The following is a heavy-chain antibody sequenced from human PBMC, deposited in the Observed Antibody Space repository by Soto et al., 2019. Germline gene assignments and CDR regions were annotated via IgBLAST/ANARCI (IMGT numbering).Heavy chain of an antibody. CDR2: ISSSSSYI. CDR3: ASWALNGGWNYFDY. J-gene: IGHJ4*02. V-gene: IGHV3-21*01. D-gene: IGHD7-27*01. Sequence: EVQLVESGGGLVKPGGSLRLSCAASGFTFSSYSMNWVRQAPGKGLEWVSSISSSSSYIYYADSVKGRFTISRDNAKNSLYLQMNSLRAEDTAVYYCASWALNGGWNYFDYWGQGTLVTVSS. CDR1: GFTFSSYS.